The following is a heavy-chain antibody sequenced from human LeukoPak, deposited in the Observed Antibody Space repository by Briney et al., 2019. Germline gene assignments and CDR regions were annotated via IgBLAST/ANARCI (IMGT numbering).Heavy chain of an antibody. Sequence: PGGSLRLSCAASGFTFSSYWMSWVRQAPGKGLEWVANIKQDGSEKYYVDSVKGRFTISRDNAKNSLYLQMNSLRPEDTAVYYCARYTTAGYSSGWYGPSFDYWGQGTLVIVSS. CDR3: ARYTTAGYSSGWYGPSFDY. D-gene: IGHD6-19*01. CDR1: GFTFSSYW. V-gene: IGHV3-7*01. CDR2: IKQDGSEK. J-gene: IGHJ4*02.